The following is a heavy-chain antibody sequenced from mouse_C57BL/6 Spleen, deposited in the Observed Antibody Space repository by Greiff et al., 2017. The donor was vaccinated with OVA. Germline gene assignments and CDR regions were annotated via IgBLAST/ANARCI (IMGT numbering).Heavy chain of an antibody. Sequence: EVQLLQSGAELVKPGASVKLSCTASGFNIKDYYMHWVQQSTEQGLEWIGWIDPEDGDTKYAPKFQGKAPITTDTSYNTAYLQLRSLTSGDTAVYFYAREYYDSSTGDFDVWGTGTTVTVSS. V-gene: IGHV14-2*01. CDR3: AREYYDSSTGDFDV. CDR2: IDPEDGDT. D-gene: IGHD1-1*01. CDR1: GFNIKDYY. J-gene: IGHJ1*03.